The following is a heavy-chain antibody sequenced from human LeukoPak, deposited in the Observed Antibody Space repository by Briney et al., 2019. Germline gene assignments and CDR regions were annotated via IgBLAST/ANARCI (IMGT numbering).Heavy chain of an antibody. CDR1: GYTFTGYY. V-gene: IGHV1-2*06. J-gene: IGHJ4*02. CDR2: INPNSGGT. D-gene: IGHD6-13*01. CDR3: AREPLDSSSWSYYFNY. Sequence: ASVKVSCKASGYTFTGYYMHWVRQAPGQGLEWMGRINPNSGGTNYAQKFQGRVTMTRDTSISTAYMDLSRLRSDDTAVYHCAREPLDSSSWSYYFNYWGQGTLVTVSS.